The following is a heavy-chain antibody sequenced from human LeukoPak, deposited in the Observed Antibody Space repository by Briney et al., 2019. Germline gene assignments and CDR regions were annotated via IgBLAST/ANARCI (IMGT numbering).Heavy chain of an antibody. Sequence: PGRSLRLSCAASGFTFSSYAMHWVRQAPGKGLEWVAVISYDGSNKYYADSVKGRFTISRDNSKNTLYLQMNSLRAEDTAVYYCASRSINWYRGNNWFDPWGQGTLVTVSS. J-gene: IGHJ5*02. CDR3: ASRSINWYRGNNWFDP. D-gene: IGHD6-13*01. CDR1: GFTFSSYA. V-gene: IGHV3-30-3*01. CDR2: ISYDGSNK.